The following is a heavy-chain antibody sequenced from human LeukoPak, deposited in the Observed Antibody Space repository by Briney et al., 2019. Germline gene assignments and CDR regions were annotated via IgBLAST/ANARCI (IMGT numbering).Heavy chain of an antibody. Sequence: GGSLRLSCAASGFTFSSYAMSWVRQAPGKGLEWVSAISGSGGSTYYADSVKGRFTISRDNSKNTLYLQMNSLRAEDTAVYYCAKDKGGGSWYGPFDRWSQGTLVTVHS. V-gene: IGHV3-23*01. J-gene: IGHJ5*01. CDR2: ISGSGGST. CDR3: AKDKGGGSWYGPFDR. CDR1: GFTFSSYA. D-gene: IGHD6-13*01.